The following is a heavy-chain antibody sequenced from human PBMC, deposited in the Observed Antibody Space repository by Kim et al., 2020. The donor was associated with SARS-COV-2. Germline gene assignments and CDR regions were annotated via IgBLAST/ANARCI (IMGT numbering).Heavy chain of an antibody. J-gene: IGHJ4*02. D-gene: IGHD6-13*01. CDR2: ISAYNGNT. Sequence: ASVKVSCKASGYTFTSYGISWVRQAPGQGLEWMGWISAYNGNTNYAQKLQGRVTMTTDTSTSTAYMELRSLRSDDTAVYYCARDGQYSSSRGGFDYWGQGTLVTVSS. CDR1: GYTFTSYG. V-gene: IGHV1-18*01. CDR3: ARDGQYSSSRGGFDY.